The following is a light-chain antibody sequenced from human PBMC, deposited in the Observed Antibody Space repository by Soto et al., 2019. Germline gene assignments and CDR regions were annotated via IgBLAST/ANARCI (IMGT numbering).Light chain of an antibody. CDR1: QDISNF. V-gene: IGKV1-33*01. CDR3: QQCNNLPRT. Sequence: DIQMTQSPSSLSASVGDRVTITCQASQDISNFLNWYQQKPGKAPKLLIYDASILETGVPSRFVGSRSGTDFSLTISGLQPEDSATYDCQQCNNLPRTFGQGTRVEI. J-gene: IGKJ1*01. CDR2: DAS.